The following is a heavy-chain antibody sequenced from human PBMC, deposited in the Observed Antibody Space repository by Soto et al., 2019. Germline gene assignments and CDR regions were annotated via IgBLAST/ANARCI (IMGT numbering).Heavy chain of an antibody. CDR3: AKGFIGGVTVLRPDDEYDD. CDR2: LSGGGGST. D-gene: IGHD2-21*02. J-gene: IGHJ4*03. Sequence: GGSLSLSCAACGCTFVNFGMNCVRQASGKGLEWGSGLSGGGGSTYYEGSVKGRFTISRDPSKNTIFLEMNSLRAEDTAVYYCAKGFIGGVTVLRPDDEYDDWGQGPLV. CDR1: GCTFVNFG. V-gene: IGHV3-23*01.